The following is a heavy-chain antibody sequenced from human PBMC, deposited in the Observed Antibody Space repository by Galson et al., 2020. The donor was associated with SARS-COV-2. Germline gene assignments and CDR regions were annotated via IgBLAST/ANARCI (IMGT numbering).Heavy chain of an antibody. CDR3: VSHSSLFQN. Sequence: GESLKISCAASGFTFSSYAMSWVRQAPGKGLEWVSAISGSGGSTYYADSVKGRFTISRDNSKNTVYLQMNSLRAEDAAVYYCVSHSSLFQNWGQGTLVTVSS. CDR1: GFTFSSYA. J-gene: IGHJ1*01. CDR2: ISGSGGST. D-gene: IGHD1-26*01. V-gene: IGHV3-23*01.